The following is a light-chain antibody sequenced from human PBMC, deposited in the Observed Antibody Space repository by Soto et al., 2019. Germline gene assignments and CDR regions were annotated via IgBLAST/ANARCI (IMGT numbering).Light chain of an antibody. J-gene: IGKJ1*01. CDR3: QQYGSSQWT. CDR1: QSVSSN. V-gene: IGKV3-20*01. Sequence: EIVMTQCPATLSVSPGERATLSFRASQSVSSNLAWYQQKNGQAPRLLIYGASSRATGIPDRFSGSGYGTDFNLTISRLETEDFAVYYCQQYGSSQWTFGQGTKVDIK. CDR2: GAS.